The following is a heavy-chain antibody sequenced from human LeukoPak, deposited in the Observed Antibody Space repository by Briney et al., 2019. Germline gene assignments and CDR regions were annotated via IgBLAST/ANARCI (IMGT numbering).Heavy chain of an antibody. D-gene: IGHD6-13*01. CDR1: GFTFSSYE. J-gene: IGHJ6*02. CDR3: ARDKRSAGNYYYGMDV. V-gene: IGHV3-48*03. CDR2: ISRSGNTI. Sequence: PGGSLRLSRAAPGFTFSSYEMNWVRQAPGEGLEWVSYISRSGNTIYYADSVKGRFTVSRDNAKNSLYLQMNSLRAEDTAVYSCARDKRSAGNYYYGMDVWGQGTTVTVSS.